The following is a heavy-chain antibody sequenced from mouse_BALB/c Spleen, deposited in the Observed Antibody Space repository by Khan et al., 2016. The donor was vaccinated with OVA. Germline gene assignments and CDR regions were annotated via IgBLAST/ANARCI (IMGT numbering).Heavy chain of an antibody. CDR2: ILPGSGSR. V-gene: IGHV1-9*01. CDR3: ARVNYGSRDYVDY. Sequence: VQLVESGAELMKPGASVKISCKATGYTFSGYWLEWVKQRPGHGLEWIGEILPGSGSRNYNEKFKGKATFTADISSKTTYMQLSSLTSEDSAVYYCARVNYGSRDYVDYWGQGTTLTVSS. CDR1: GYTFSGYW. D-gene: IGHD1-1*01. J-gene: IGHJ2*01.